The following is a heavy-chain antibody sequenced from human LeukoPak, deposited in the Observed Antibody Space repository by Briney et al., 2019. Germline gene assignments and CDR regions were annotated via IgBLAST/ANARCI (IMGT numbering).Heavy chain of an antibody. Sequence: SETLSLTCTVSGGSISSSSYYWGWIRQPPGKGLEWIGSIYYSGSTYYNPSLKSRVTISVDTSKNQFSLKLSSVTAADTAVYYCARSLSWGDNWFDPWGQGTLVTVSS. CDR2: IYYSGST. D-gene: IGHD3-16*01. CDR3: ARSLSWGDNWFDP. V-gene: IGHV4-39*07. CDR1: GGSISSSSYY. J-gene: IGHJ5*02.